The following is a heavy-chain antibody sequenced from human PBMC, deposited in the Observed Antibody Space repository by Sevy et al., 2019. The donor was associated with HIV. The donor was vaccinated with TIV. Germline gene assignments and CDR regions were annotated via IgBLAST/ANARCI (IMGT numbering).Heavy chain of an antibody. D-gene: IGHD5-18*01. CDR3: AKDLRPYSYGLDY. CDR2: ISGSGGST. Sequence: GGSLRLSCVASGFTFSSYAMSWVRQAPGKGLEWVSAISGSGGSTYYADSVKGRFTISRDNSKNTLYLQMNSLRAEDTAVYYCAKDLRPYSYGLDYWGQGTLVTVSS. J-gene: IGHJ4*02. CDR1: GFTFSSYA. V-gene: IGHV3-23*01.